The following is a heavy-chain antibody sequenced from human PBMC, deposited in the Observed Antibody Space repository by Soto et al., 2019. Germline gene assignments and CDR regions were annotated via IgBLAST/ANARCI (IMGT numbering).Heavy chain of an antibody. CDR2: IWYDGSNK. D-gene: IGHD2-2*01. V-gene: IGHV3-33*01. J-gene: IGHJ4*02. CDR3: ARDFRVYCSSTSCAIYY. Sequence: QVQLVESGGGVVQPGRSLRLSCAASGFTFCSYGMHWVRQAPGKGLEWVAVIWYDGSNKYYADSVKGRFTISRDNSKNTLYLQMNSLRAEDTAVYYCARDFRVYCSSTSCAIYYWGQGTLVTVSS. CDR1: GFTFCSYG.